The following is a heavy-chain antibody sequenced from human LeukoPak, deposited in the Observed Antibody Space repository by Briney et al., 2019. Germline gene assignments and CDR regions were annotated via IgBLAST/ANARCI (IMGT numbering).Heavy chain of an antibody. V-gene: IGHV1-46*01. CDR3: ASGYYDSGAYYWEGYYYYYGMDV. CDR1: GYTFISYQ. D-gene: IGHD3-22*01. CDR2: INPTGGST. J-gene: IGHJ6*02. Sequence: GASVKVSCKASGYTFISYQMHWVRQAPGQGLEWMGIINPTGGSTSHAQKFQGRVTMTRDTSTSTVYMELSSLRSEDTAVYYCASGYYDSGAYYWEGYYYYYGMDVWGQGTTVTVSS.